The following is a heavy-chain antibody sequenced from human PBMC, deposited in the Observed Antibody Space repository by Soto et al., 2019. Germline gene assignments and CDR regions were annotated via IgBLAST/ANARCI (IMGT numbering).Heavy chain of an antibody. V-gene: IGHV4-39*01. Sequence: SETLCLPCTVSGGSISSSSYYWGWIRQPPGKGLEWIGSFYYSGSTYYNPSLKSRVTISVDTSKNQFSLKLSSVTAADTAVYYCATGLHTRGQHYIGVRGQAT. J-gene: IGHJ6*03. CDR2: FYYSGST. D-gene: IGHD2-21*02. CDR3: ATGLHTRGQHYIGV. CDR1: GGSISSSSYY.